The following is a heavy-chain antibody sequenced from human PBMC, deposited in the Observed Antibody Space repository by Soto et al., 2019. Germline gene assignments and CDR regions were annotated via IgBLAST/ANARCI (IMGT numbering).Heavy chain of an antibody. CDR3: ASDRTIQFHRGRGAFDI. D-gene: IGHD3-10*01. V-gene: IGHV3-66*01. CDR1: GFTVSSNS. CDR2: IYSGGST. Sequence: EVQLVESGGGLVQPGGSLRLSCAASGFTVSSNSMSWVRQAPGKGLEWVSVIYSGGSTYYADSVKGRFTISRDNSKNTLYLQMNSLRADDTAVYYCASDRTIQFHRGRGAFDIWGQGTMVTGSS. J-gene: IGHJ3*02.